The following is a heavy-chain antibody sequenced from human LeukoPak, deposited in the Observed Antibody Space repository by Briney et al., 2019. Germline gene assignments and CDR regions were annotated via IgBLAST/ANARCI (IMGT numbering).Heavy chain of an antibody. CDR3: ARVGGGWYTTDAFDI. CDR2: IWYDGSNK. D-gene: IGHD6-19*01. CDR1: GFTFSSYG. J-gene: IGHJ3*02. V-gene: IGHV3-33*01. Sequence: PGGSLRLSCAASGFTFSSYGMHWVRQAPGKGLEWVAVIWYDGSNKYYADSVKGRFTISRVNSKNTLYLQMNSLRAEDTAVYYCARVGGGWYTTDAFDIWGQGTMVTVSS.